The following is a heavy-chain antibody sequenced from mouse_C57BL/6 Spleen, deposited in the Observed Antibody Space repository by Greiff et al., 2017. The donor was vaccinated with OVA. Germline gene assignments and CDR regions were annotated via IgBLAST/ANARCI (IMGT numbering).Heavy chain of an antibody. CDR1: GYTFTSYG. CDR2: IYPRSGNT. Sequence: QVHVKQSGAELARPGASVKLSCKASGYTFTSYGISWVKQSTGQGLEWIGEIYPRSGNTYYNEKFKGKATMTADKSSSTAYMGLRSLTSEDSAVYFCSRSTGSSSYFDDWGQGTTLTVSS. CDR3: SRSTGSSSYFDD. D-gene: IGHD1-1*01. V-gene: IGHV1-81*01. J-gene: IGHJ2*01.